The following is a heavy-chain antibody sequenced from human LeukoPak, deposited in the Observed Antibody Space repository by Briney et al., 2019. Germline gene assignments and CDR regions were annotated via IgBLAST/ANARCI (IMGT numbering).Heavy chain of an antibody. V-gene: IGHV3-74*01. CDR3: ARGSVGTPPPFDY. J-gene: IGHJ4*01. Sequence: GGSLRLSCAGSGFTFSSYWIHWVRQAPGKGLVWLSRIKKDGTSTSYADSVQGRFTISRDSSTLYLQMNSLRSEDTAMYYCARGSVGTPPPFDYWGQGTLVTVSS. CDR1: GFTFSSYW. CDR2: IKKDGTST. D-gene: IGHD2-15*01.